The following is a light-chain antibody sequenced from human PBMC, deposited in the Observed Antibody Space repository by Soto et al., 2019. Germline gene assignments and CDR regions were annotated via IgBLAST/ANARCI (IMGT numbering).Light chain of an antibody. V-gene: IGKV1-5*01. Sequence: DIQMTQSPSTLSSSLGDRVTITCRASQSISSCLAWYQQKPGKAPKLLIYDASSLESGVPSRFSVSGSGTEGTLTISRLKKDDVATYYRQQYNSYSGTFGQGTKVDNK. CDR3: QQYNSYSGT. J-gene: IGKJ1*01. CDR2: DAS. CDR1: QSISSC.